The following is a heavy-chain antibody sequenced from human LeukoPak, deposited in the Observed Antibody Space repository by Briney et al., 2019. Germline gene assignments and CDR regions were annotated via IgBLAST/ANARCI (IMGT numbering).Heavy chain of an antibody. CDR2: INPDSGGT. V-gene: IGHV1-2*02. CDR3: ARRFFAF. Sequence: ASVKVSCTTSGYSFTGYFLHWVRQAPGQGLEWMGWINPDSGGTDYAQKFQGRVTMTRDTSISTAYMQLSSLMSDDTAVYYCARRFFAFWGQRTLVTVPS. CDR1: GYSFTGYF. J-gene: IGHJ4*02.